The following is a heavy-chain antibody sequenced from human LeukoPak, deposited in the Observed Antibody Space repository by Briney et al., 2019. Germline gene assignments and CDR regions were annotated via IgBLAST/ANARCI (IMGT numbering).Heavy chain of an antibody. CDR3: AREIAVDTAMVMSSDWFGP. V-gene: IGHV1-2*02. CDR2: INPKSGGT. J-gene: IGHJ5*02. D-gene: IGHD5-18*01. CDR1: GYTFTGYY. Sequence: ASVKVSCKASGYTFTGYYMHWVRQATGQELEWMGWINPKSGGTNYAQKFQGRVTMTRDTSSSTAYMELSRLRSDDTAVYYCAREIAVDTAMVMSSDWFGPWGQGTLVTVSS.